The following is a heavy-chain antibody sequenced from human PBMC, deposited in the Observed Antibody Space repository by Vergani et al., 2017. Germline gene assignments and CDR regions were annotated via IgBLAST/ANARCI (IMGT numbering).Heavy chain of an antibody. V-gene: IGHV1-24*01. CDR2: FDPEDGET. CDR1: GYTLIELS. D-gene: IGHD3-16*01. CDR3: ATSASREDRWGVAVY. J-gene: IGHJ4*02. Sequence: QVQLVQSGAEVKKPGASVKVSCKVSGYTLIELSMHWVRQAPGKGREWMGGFDPEDGETNNTQKFEGRVTMTEDTSTDTAYMELSSLRSEDTAVYYCATSASREDRWGVAVYWGGGTLVTAPS.